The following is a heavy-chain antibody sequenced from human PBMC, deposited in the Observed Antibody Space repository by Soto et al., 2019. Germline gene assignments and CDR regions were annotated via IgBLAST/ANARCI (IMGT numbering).Heavy chain of an antibody. D-gene: IGHD5-18*01. CDR2: INHLTTT. CDR1: GGSFSSYH. Sequence: SETLSLTCAVYGGSFSSYHWSWIRQTPGKGLEWSGEINHLTTTNYNPSLKSRVIISLDTPKNQFSLKLSSVTAADTAVYYCARGYDTALAPIFWGQGILVTVSS. CDR3: ARGYDTALAPIF. V-gene: IGHV4-34*01. J-gene: IGHJ4*02.